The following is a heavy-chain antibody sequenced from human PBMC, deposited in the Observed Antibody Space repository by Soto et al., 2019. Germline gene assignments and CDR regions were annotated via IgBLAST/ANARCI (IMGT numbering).Heavy chain of an antibody. D-gene: IGHD6-13*01. CDR1: GFTFSSYG. Sequence: QVQLVESGGGVVQPGRSLRLSCAASGFTFSSYGMHWVRQAPGKGLEWVAVISYDGSNKYYADSVKGRFTISRDNSKNTLYLQMNSLRAEDTAVYYCAKVEAAVIAAAGAGAFDIWGQGTMVTVSS. J-gene: IGHJ3*02. CDR3: AKVEAAVIAAAGAGAFDI. V-gene: IGHV3-30*18. CDR2: ISYDGSNK.